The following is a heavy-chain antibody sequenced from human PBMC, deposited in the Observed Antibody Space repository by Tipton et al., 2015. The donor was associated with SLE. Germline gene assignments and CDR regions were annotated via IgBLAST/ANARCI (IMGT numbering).Heavy chain of an antibody. D-gene: IGHD6-6*01. CDR1: GGSLSGSY. V-gene: IGHV4-34*01. J-gene: IGHJ5*02. CDR3: ARGGGSSSGRWFDP. CDR2: IDHSGTT. Sequence: TLSLTCAVYGGSLSGSYWSWIRQPPGRGLEWIGEIDHSGTTNYSPSLKSRLTISVDTSKKQFSLKVRSLSAADTAAYFCARGGGSSSGRWFDPWGQGTLVTVSS.